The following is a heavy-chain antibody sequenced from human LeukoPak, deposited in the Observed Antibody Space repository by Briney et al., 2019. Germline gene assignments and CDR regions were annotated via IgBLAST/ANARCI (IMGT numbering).Heavy chain of an antibody. CDR2: MNPNSGNT. CDR1: GYTFTSYD. CDR3: ARVGREYDYVWGSYRQPLDY. Sequence: ASVKVSCKASGYTFTSYDINWVRQATGQGLEWMGWMNPNSGNTGYAQKFQGRVTMTRNTSISTAYMELSSLRSEDTAVYYCARVGREYDYVWGSYRQPLDYWGQGTLVTVSS. V-gene: IGHV1-8*01. J-gene: IGHJ4*02. D-gene: IGHD3-16*02.